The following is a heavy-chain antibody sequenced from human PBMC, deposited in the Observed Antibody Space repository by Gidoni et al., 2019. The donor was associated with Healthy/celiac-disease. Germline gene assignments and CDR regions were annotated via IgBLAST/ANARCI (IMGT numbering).Heavy chain of an antibody. V-gene: IGHV3-7*01. D-gene: IGHD5-12*01. Sequence: CPASGFTFSSDWMSWVRQAPGKGLELGGNIKQVGSEKYYLDSGKGRLTISRDKAKNSLYLQMNSLRDADTDVYACARGLDIVGAFDYWGQGTLVTVSS. CDR3: ARGLDIVGAFDY. CDR2: IKQVGSEK. J-gene: IGHJ4*02. CDR1: GFTFSSDW.